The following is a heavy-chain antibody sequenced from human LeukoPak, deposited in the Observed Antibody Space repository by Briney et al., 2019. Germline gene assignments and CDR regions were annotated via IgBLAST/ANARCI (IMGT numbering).Heavy chain of an antibody. D-gene: IGHD3-10*01. Sequence: GGSLRLSCAASGFTFSSYAMSWVRQAPGKGLEWVSAISGSGGSTYYADSVKGRFTISRDNSKNTLYLQMNSLRAEDTAVYYCAKVGYFCASGTYYLGWFDPWGQGTLVTVSS. V-gene: IGHV3-23*01. CDR1: GFTFSSYA. CDR2: ISGSGGST. CDR3: AKVGYFCASGTYYLGWFDP. J-gene: IGHJ5*02.